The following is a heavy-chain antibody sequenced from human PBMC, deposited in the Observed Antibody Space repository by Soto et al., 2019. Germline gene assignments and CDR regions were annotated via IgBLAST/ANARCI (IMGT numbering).Heavy chain of an antibody. CDR3: ARDLSDYARLRGIDY. D-gene: IGHD4-17*01. V-gene: IGHV1-18*04. CDR2: ISAYNGNT. Sequence: ASVKVSCKASGYTFTSYGISWVRQAPGQGLEWMGWISAYNGNTNYAQKLQGRVTMTTDTSTSTAYMELRSLRSDDTAVYYCARDLSDYARLRGIDYWGQCTLVTVSS. J-gene: IGHJ4*02. CDR1: GYTFTSYG.